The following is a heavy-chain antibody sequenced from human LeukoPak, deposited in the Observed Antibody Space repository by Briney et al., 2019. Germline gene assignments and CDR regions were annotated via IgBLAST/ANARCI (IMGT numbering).Heavy chain of an antibody. D-gene: IGHD2-2*01. CDR1: GFTFSMYW. CDR3: YSAVPDY. Sequence: PGGSLRLSCAASGFTFSMYWMTWVRQAPGKGLEWVANIKQDGSEKNYLDSVKGRFTISRDNAKNSLYLQMNSLRAEDTALYYCYSAVPDYWGQGTLVTVSS. J-gene: IGHJ4*02. V-gene: IGHV3-7*01. CDR2: IKQDGSEK.